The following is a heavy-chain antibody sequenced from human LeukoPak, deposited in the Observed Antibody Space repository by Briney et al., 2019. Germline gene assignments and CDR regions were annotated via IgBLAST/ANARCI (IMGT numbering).Heavy chain of an antibody. Sequence: GGSLRLSCSASGFTFSNYAIHWVRQAPGKGLEYVSAISSNGGSTYYADSVKGRFTISRDNSKNTLYLQMSSLRPEDTAVYYCVKDPGSSGSGYYDYWGQGTPVTVSS. CDR1: GFTFSNYA. CDR2: ISSNGGST. D-gene: IGHD6-19*01. V-gene: IGHV3-64D*06. J-gene: IGHJ4*02. CDR3: VKDPGSSGSGYYDY.